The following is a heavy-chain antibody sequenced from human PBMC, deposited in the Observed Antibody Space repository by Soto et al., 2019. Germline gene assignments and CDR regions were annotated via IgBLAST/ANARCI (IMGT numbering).Heavy chain of an antibody. Sequence: ASVTVSCQASGYTFTGYYMHWVRQAPGQGLEWMGWINPNSGGTNYAQKFQGRVTMTRDTSISTAYMELSRLRSDDTAVYYCAREGEISSSSDYYYYYGMDVWGQGTTVTVSS. V-gene: IGHV1-2*02. J-gene: IGHJ6*02. D-gene: IGHD6-6*01. CDR3: AREGEISSSSDYYYYYGMDV. CDR2: INPNSGGT. CDR1: GYTFTGYY.